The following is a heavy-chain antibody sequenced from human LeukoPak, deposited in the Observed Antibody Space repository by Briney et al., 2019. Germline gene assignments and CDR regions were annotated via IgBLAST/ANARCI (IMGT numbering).Heavy chain of an antibody. J-gene: IGHJ4*02. CDR1: GYTFTNYG. V-gene: IGHV7-4-1*02. Sequence: GASVKVSCKASGYTFTNYGINWVRQAPGQGLEWVGWISTNTGNPTYAQGFTGRFVFSLDMSVGTAYLHISSLKAEDTAVYYCARGRGYGDFPAYDYWGQGTLVTVSS. CDR3: ARGRGYGDFPAYDY. CDR2: ISTNTGNP. D-gene: IGHD4-17*01.